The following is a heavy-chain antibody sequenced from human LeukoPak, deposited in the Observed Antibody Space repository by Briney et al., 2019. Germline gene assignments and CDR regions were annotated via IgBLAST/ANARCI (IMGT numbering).Heavy chain of an antibody. V-gene: IGHV1-46*01. CDR3: ARASLGRATSSVTRDYYYGMDV. CDR1: GYTFTSYY. Sequence: ASVKVSCKASGYTFTSYYMHWVRQAPGQGLEWMGIINPSGGSTSYAQKFQGRVTMTRDTSTSTVYMELSSLRSEDTAVYYCARASLGRATSSVTRDYYYGMDVWGQGTTVTVSS. D-gene: IGHD6-6*01. J-gene: IGHJ6*02. CDR2: INPSGGST.